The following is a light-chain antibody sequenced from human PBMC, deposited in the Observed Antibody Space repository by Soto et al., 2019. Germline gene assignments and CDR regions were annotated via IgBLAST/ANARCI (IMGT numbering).Light chain of an antibody. CDR1: SSDDGGYHY. Sequence: QSVLTQPPSASGSAGPSGTISCTGTSSDDGGYHYVSWYQQHPGNDPKLMISEVSKRPSGVPDRFSGSKSGSTASLTVSGLQAENEADYYGGSYAGSNNPHVVFGGGTKLTVL. J-gene: IGLJ2*01. V-gene: IGLV2-8*01. CDR3: GSYAGSNNPHVV. CDR2: EVS.